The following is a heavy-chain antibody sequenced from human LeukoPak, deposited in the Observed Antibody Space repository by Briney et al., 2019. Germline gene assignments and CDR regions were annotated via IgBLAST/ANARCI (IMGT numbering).Heavy chain of an antibody. CDR3: ARTPVRGVIPGYYYYYMDV. CDR1: GDSVSSNSAA. V-gene: IGHV6-1*01. J-gene: IGHJ6*03. D-gene: IGHD3-10*01. CDR2: TYYRSKWYN. Sequence: SQTLSLTRAISGDSVSSNSAAWNWIRQSPSRGLEWLGRTYYRSKWYNDYAVSVKSRITINPDTSKNQFSLQLNSVTPEDTAVYYCARTPVRGVIPGYYYYYMDVWGKGTTVTVSS.